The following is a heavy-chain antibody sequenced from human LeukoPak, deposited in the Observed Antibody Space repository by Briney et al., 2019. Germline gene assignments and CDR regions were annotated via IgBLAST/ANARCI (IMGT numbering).Heavy chain of an antibody. V-gene: IGHV3-53*01. Sequence: GGSLRLSCEVSGLTVSGNYMSWVRQAPEKGLEWISIIYSSGDTYYADSLKGRFTISRDHSKNTLYLQMNNLRAEDMAVYYCARVVVEVTDYFDYWGQGTLVTVSS. CDR3: ARVVVEVTDYFDY. D-gene: IGHD2-15*01. CDR1: GLTVSGNY. J-gene: IGHJ4*02. CDR2: IYSSGDT.